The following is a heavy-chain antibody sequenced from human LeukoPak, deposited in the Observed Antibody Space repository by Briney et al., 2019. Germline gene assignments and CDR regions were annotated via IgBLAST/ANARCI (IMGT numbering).Heavy chain of an antibody. CDR3: AKALPLSDFDWVLYNDY. D-gene: IGHD3-9*01. CDR1: GFAFSRYA. CDR2: ISGSPGST. V-gene: IGHV3-23*01. J-gene: IGHJ4*02. Sequence: GGSLRLSCAASGFAFSRYAMSWVRQAPGKGLKWVSSISGSPGSTYYADSVKGRFAMSRAISKNTLYLQRSSLRAKNTAVYYCAKALPLSDFDWVLYNDYWGQGTLGTVSS.